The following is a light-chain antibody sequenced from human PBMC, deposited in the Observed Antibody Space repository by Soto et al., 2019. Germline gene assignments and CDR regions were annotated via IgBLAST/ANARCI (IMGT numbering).Light chain of an antibody. CDR1: QTISSW. CDR3: QQYETFSGT. CDR2: KAS. J-gene: IGKJ1*01. V-gene: IGKV1-5*03. Sequence: DIQMTQSPSTLSGSVGDRVTITCRASQTISSWLAWYQQKPGKAPKLLIYKASTLKSGVPSRFSGSGSGTEFTLTISSLQPDDFATYYCQQYETFSGTFGPGTKVE.